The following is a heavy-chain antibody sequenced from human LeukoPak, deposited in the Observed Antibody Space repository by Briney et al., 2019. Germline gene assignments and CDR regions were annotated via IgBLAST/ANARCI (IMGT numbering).Heavy chain of an antibody. CDR1: GGTFSSYA. J-gene: IGHJ4*02. CDR3: ARAGYSGYDMAY. Sequence: GSSVKVSCKASGGTFSSYAISWVRQAPGQGLEWMGGIIPIFGTANYAQKFQGRVTITADKSTSTAYMELSSLRSEDTAVYYCARAGYSGYDMAYWGQGTLVTVPS. CDR2: IIPIFGTA. V-gene: IGHV1-69*06. D-gene: IGHD5-12*01.